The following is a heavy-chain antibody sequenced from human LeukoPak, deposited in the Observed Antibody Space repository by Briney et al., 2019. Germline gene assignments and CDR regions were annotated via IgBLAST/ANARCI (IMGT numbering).Heavy chain of an antibody. CDR3: AKDLNFKYYDYVWGSYRALDY. CDR1: GFTFSRFW. D-gene: IGHD3-16*02. V-gene: IGHV3-74*01. CDR2: INPDGTYT. J-gene: IGHJ4*02. Sequence: GGSLRLSCVASGFTFSRFWMHWVRQVPGKGLVWVSRINPDGTYTSYADSVKGRFTISRDNSKNTLYLQMNSLRAEDTAVYYCAKDLNFKYYDYVWGSYRALDYWGQGTLVTVSS.